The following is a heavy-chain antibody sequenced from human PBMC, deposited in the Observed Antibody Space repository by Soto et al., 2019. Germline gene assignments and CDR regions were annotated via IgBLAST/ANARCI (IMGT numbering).Heavy chain of an antibody. Sequence: NPSETLSLTCAVYGGSFSGYYWSWIRQPPGKGLEWNGEIIHSGSTNYNSSLKSRVTILVDTSKNQFSLKLSSVTAADTALFYCARNRIVATIIYYYYYMDVWGKGTTVTVSS. J-gene: IGHJ6*03. CDR2: IIHSGST. CDR1: GGSFSGYY. D-gene: IGHD5-12*01. V-gene: IGHV4-34*12. CDR3: ARNRIVATIIYYYYYMDV.